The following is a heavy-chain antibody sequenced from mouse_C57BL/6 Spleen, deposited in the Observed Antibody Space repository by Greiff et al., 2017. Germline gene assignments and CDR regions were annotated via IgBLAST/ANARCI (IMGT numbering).Heavy chain of an antibody. Sequence: QVQLQQPGAELVKPGASVKLSCKASGYTFTSYWMNWVKQRPGQGLEWIGMIHPNSGSTNYNEKFKSKATLTVDKSSSTAYMPLSSLTSEDSAVYYCARILYSNYEGFDYWGPGTTLTVSS. CDR3: ARILYSNYEGFDY. CDR1: GYTFTSYW. D-gene: IGHD2-5*01. V-gene: IGHV1-64*01. J-gene: IGHJ2*01. CDR2: IHPNSGST.